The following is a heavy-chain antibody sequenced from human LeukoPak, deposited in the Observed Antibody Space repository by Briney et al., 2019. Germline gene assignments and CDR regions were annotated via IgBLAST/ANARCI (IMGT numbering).Heavy chain of an antibody. Sequence: SETLSLTCAVYGGSFSGYYWSWIRQPPGKGLEWTGEINHSGSTNYNPSLKSRVTISVDTSKNQFSLKLSSVTAADTAVYYCARVPRLWSGYYHGYYYGMDVWGQGTTVTVSS. CDR3: ARVPRLWSGYYHGYYYGMDV. D-gene: IGHD3-3*01. J-gene: IGHJ6*02. V-gene: IGHV4-34*01. CDR2: INHSGST. CDR1: GGSFSGYY.